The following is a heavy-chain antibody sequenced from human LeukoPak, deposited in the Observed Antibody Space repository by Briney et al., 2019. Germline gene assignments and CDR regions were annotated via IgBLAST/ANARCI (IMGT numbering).Heavy chain of an antibody. CDR1: GYTFTSYY. J-gene: IGHJ4*02. CDR3: ARSLSYGVPAAKMYYFDY. V-gene: IGHV1-46*01. D-gene: IGHD2-2*01. CDR2: INPSGGST. Sequence: GASVNVSCKASGYTFTSYYMHWVRQAPGQGLEWMGIINPSGGSTSYAQKFQGRVTMTRDTSTSTVYMELSSLRSEDTAVYYCARSLSYGVPAAKMYYFDYWAREPWSPSPQ.